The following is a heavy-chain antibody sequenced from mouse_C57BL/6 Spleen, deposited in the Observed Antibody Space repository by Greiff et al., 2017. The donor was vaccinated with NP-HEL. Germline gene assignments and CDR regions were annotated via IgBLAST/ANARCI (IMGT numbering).Heavy chain of an antibody. CDR2: ISAGGSYT. V-gene: IGHV5-4*01. Sequence: EVMLVESGGGLVKPGGSLKLSCAASGFTFSSYAMSWVRQTPEKRLEWVATISAGGSYTYYPDNVKGRFTISRDNAKNNLYLQMSHLKSEDTAMYYCARDSRCVRAMDYWGQGTSVTVSS. J-gene: IGHJ4*01. D-gene: IGHD3-1*01. CDR3: ARDSRCVRAMDY. CDR1: GFTFSSYA.